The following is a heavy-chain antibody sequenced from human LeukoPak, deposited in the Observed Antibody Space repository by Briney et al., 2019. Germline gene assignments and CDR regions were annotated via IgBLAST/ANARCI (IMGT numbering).Heavy chain of an antibody. CDR2: ISAYNGNT. CDR1: GYTFTSYG. CDR3: ARDPGLGYCSSTSCRTLDY. Sequence: ASVKVSCKASGYTFTSYGISWVRQAPGQGLEWMGWISAYNGNTNYAQKLQGRVTMTTDTSTSTAYMELRSLRSDDTAVYYCARDPGLGYCSSTSCRTLDYWGQGTLVTVSS. V-gene: IGHV1-18*01. J-gene: IGHJ4*02. D-gene: IGHD2-2*01.